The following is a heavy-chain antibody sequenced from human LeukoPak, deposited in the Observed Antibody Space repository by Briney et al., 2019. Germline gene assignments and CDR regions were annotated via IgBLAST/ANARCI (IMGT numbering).Heavy chain of an antibody. Sequence: SETLSLTCTVSGGSISSGGYYWSWIRQHPGKGLEWIGYIYYSGSTYYNPSLKSRVTISVDTSKNQFSLKLSSVTAADTAVYYCARLTAKPPLNDYWGQGTLVTVSS. J-gene: IGHJ4*02. V-gene: IGHV4-31*03. D-gene: IGHD5-18*01. CDR3: ARLTAKPPLNDY. CDR1: GGSISSGGYY. CDR2: IYYSGST.